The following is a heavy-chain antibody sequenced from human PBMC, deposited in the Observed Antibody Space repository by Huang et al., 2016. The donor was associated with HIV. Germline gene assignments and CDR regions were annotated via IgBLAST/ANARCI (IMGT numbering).Heavy chain of an antibody. D-gene: IGHD1-26*01. V-gene: IGHV3-21*01. CDR2: ISSRTSYI. Sequence: EVQLVESGGGLVKPGGSLRLSCAASGFTLSTYRMNWVRQAPGKGLEWVSSISSRTSYIYYADSVEGRFTIARDNAKNSFYLQMNSLTAEDTAVYYCARQSEGSGSYFAYWGQGTLVTVSS. J-gene: IGHJ4*02. CDR1: GFTLSTYR. CDR3: ARQSEGSGSYFAY.